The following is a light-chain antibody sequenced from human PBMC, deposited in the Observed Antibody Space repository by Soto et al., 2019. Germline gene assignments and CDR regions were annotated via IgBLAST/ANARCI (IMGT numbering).Light chain of an antibody. CDR3: QQYGNSPPWT. CDR2: GAS. V-gene: IGKV3-20*01. J-gene: IGKJ1*01. CDR1: QSVSNNY. Sequence: EIALTQSPGTLSLSPGERATLSCRASQSVSNNYLAWYQEKPGQAPRLLIYGASSRATGIPDRFSGSGSGTDFTLTISRLEPEDFTVYYCQQYGNSPPWTFGQGTK.